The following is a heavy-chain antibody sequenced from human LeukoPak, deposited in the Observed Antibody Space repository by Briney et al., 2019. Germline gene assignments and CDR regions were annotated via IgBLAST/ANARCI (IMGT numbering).Heavy chain of an antibody. CDR3: AGMGSSPRSDY. D-gene: IGHD6-6*01. CDR2: IYYSGST. V-gene: IGHV4-31*03. Sequence: SETLSLTCTVSGGSISSGGYYWSWIRQHPGKGLEWIGYIYYSGSTYYNPSLKSRVTISVDTSKNQFSLKLSSVTAADTAEYYCAGMGSSPRSDYWGQGTLVTVSS. J-gene: IGHJ4*02. CDR1: GGSISSGGYY.